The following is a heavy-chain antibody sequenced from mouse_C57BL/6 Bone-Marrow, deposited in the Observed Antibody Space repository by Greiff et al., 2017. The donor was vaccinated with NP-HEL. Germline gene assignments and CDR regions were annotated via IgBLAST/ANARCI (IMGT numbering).Heavy chain of an antibody. D-gene: IGHD2-4*01. CDR1: GFSLTSYG. CDR2: IWSGGST. V-gene: IGHV2-2*01. Sequence: VKLQESGPGLVQPSQRLSITCTVSGFSLTSYGVHWVRQSPGKGLEWLGVIWSGGSTDYNAAFISRLSISKDNSKSQVFFKMNSLQADDTAIYYCARMGIYYDYDWYFDVWGTGTTVTVSS. J-gene: IGHJ1*03. CDR3: ARMGIYYDYDWYFDV.